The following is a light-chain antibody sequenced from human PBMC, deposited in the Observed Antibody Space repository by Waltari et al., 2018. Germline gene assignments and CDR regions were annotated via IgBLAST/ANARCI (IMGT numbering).Light chain of an antibody. CDR1: ESVSRA. CDR3: QHYLRLPVT. Sequence: IVLTQSPGTLSLSVGERATVSCRASESVSRALAWYQQKPGQAPRLLIYGASTRATGIPDRFSGSGSVTDFSLTISRLEPDDFAVYYCQHYLRLPVTFGQGTTVEI. CDR2: GAS. V-gene: IGKV3-20*01. J-gene: IGKJ1*01.